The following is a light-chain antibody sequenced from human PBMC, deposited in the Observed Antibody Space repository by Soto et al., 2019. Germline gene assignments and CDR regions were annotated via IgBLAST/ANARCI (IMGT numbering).Light chain of an antibody. CDR1: ASNIGSNS. Sequence: QSVLTQPPSASGTPGQRVTLSCSGGASNIGSNSVTWYQQLPGTAPKLVLFGNNQRPSGVPDRISGSRSGTSASLAISGPQSEDAADYYCAAWDDSLNGVLFGGGTKLTVL. J-gene: IGLJ2*01. CDR3: AAWDDSLNGVL. V-gene: IGLV1-44*01. CDR2: GNN.